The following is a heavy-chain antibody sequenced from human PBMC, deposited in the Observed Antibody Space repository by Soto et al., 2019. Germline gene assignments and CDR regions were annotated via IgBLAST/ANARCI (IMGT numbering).Heavy chain of an antibody. CDR3: ANRDQSMVTRYYYGMDV. D-gene: IGHD5-18*01. J-gene: IGHJ6*02. CDR2: ISGSGGST. CDR1: GFMFSSHD. V-gene: IGHV3-23*01. Sequence: XGSLRLACAASGFMFSSHDMSWVRQAPGKGLEWVSAISGSGGSTYYADSVKGRFTISRDNSENTLYLQMNSLRADDTAVYYCANRDQSMVTRYYYGMDVWGQGTTVTVSS.